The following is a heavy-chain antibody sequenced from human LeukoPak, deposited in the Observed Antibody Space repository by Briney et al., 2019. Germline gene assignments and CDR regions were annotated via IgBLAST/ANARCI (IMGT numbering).Heavy chain of an antibody. D-gene: IGHD6-13*01. CDR1: GYSFSTYY. J-gene: IGHJ4*02. CDR2: INPNTGGT. Sequence: GASVKVSCKASGYSFSTYYIYWVRQAPGQGLEWMGWINPNTGGTDYAQNFQGRVTFTRDTSINTAYMELSRLRSDDTAVYYCAREIAAAGTGGFDYWGQGTLVTVSS. V-gene: IGHV1-2*02. CDR3: AREIAAAGTGGFDY.